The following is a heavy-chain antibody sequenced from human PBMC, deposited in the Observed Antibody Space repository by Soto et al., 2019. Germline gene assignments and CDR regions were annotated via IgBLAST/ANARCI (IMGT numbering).Heavy chain of an antibody. CDR2: ISHNDPK. Sequence: SETLSLTCAVSGDSVNTHDWWAWVRQPPGKRPEWIAEISHNDPKNYHPSLKTRLSFSISGDRSSLQFSLSLRSVTAADTAVYFCARRTCSGGIADWGQGKMVTVSS. CDR3: ARRTCSGGIAD. V-gene: IGHV4-4*02. CDR1: GDSVNTHDW. J-gene: IGHJ4*02. D-gene: IGHD2-15*01.